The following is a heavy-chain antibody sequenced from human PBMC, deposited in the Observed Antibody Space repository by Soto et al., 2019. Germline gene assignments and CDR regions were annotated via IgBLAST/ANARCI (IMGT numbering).Heavy chain of an antibody. J-gene: IGHJ4*02. CDR3: GREDNGNFNLIY. V-gene: IGHV3-74*01. D-gene: IGHD1-1*01. CDR1: GFTFSNSW. CDR2: LLGDASGT. Sequence: EVQLVESGGDLFQPGGSLKLSCAASGFTFSNSWMHWLRQPPGQGLVWVSRLLGDASGTAYADSVKGRVTISRDTAKNTLFLQMNSRRPEDTAVYYCGREDNGNFNLIYWGRGTLVTVSS.